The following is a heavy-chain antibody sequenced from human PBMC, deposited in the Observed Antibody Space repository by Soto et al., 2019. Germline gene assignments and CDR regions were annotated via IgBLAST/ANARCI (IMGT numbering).Heavy chain of an antibody. CDR1: GFSLSTSGVG. CDR2: IYWNDDK. J-gene: IGHJ4*02. D-gene: IGHD3-9*01. CDR3: AHVVTGYYYRDY. V-gene: IGHV2-5*01. Sequence: QITLKESGPTLVKPTQTLTLTCTFSGFSLSTSGVGVGWIRQPPGKALEWLALIYWNDDKRYSPSLKSRLTITKDTSKNQVVLTMTNRDPVDTATYDCAHVVTGYYYRDYWGQGTLVTVAS.